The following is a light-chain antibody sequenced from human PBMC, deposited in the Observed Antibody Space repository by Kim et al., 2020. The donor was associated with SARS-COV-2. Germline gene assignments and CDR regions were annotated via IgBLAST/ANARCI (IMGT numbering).Light chain of an antibody. J-gene: IGKJ2*01. CDR2: SAS. CDR3: QQYSNWPPET. V-gene: IGKV3-15*01. Sequence: EILMTQSPATLSVSPGGRATLSCRASQSVGNDLAWYQQKPGQVPRLLIYSASTRATGIPARFSGSGSGTEFTLTISSLQSEDFAVYYCQQYSNWPPETFGQGTKLEI. CDR1: QSVGND.